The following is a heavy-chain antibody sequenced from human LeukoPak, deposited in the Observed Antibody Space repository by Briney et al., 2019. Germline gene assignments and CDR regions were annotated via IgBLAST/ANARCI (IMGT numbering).Heavy chain of an antibody. CDR3: ASGKDGYIDN. V-gene: IGHV3-7*01. J-gene: IGHJ4*02. D-gene: IGHD2-15*01. Sequence: GGSLRLSCAASGFIFSGYWMGWVRQAPGKGLEWVANIKKDGSEKNYVDSVKGRFTISRDNAKNSLYLQMNSLRAEDTAVYYCASGKDGYIDNWGQGTLVTVSS. CDR2: IKKDGSEK. CDR1: GFIFSGYW.